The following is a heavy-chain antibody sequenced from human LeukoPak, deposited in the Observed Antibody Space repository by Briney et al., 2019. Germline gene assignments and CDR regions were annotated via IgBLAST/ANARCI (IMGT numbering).Heavy chain of an antibody. D-gene: IGHD3-10*01. Sequence: SETLSLTCTVSGYSISSGYYWGWIRQPPGKGLEWIGSIDHSEGSYYNPSLKSRVTMSVDTSKNQFSLNLSSVTAADTAMFYCARGLGPGNWFDPWGQGTLVTVSS. CDR1: GYSISSGYY. CDR2: IDHSEGS. J-gene: IGHJ5*02. V-gene: IGHV4-38-2*02. CDR3: ARGLGPGNWFDP.